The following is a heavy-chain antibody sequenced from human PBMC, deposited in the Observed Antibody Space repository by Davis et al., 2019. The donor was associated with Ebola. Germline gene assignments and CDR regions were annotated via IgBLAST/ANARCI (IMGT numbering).Heavy chain of an antibody. V-gene: IGHV4-34*01. CDR3: ARGSGGVVVPAALDY. CDR1: GGSFSGYY. CDR2: INHSGST. Sequence: SQTLSLTCAVYGGSFSGYYWSWIRQPPGKGLEWIGEINHSGSTNYNPSLKSRVTISVDTSKNQFSLKLSSVTAADTAVYYCARGSGGVVVPAALDYWGQGTLVTVSS. D-gene: IGHD2-2*01. J-gene: IGHJ4*02.